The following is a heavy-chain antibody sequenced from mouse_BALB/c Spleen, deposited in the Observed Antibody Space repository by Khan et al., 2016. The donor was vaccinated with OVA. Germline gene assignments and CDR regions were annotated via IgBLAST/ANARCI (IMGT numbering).Heavy chain of an antibody. Sequence: QVQLKQSGAELAKPGASVKMSCSASGYTFTTYWMHWIKQRPGQGLEWIGYINPSTGYTEYNQSFKDKATLTADESSSTAYMQLNSLTSEDSAVYYCARRGLYCIFVYWGQGTLVTVS. J-gene: IGHJ3*01. D-gene: IGHD1-3*01. CDR2: INPSTGYT. V-gene: IGHV1-7*01. CDR3: ARRGLYCIFVY. CDR1: GYTFTTYW.